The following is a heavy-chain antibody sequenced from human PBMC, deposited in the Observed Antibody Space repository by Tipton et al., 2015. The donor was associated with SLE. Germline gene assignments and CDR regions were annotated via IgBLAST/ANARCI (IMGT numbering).Heavy chain of an antibody. CDR2: INHSGST. CDR3: ARGPGFGI. CDR1: GGSFSGYY. Sequence: LRLSCAVYGGSFSGYYWSWIRQPPGKGLEWIGEINHSGSTNYNPSLKSRVTISVDTSKNQFSLKLGSVTAADTAVYYCARGPGFGIWGQGTMVTVSS. J-gene: IGHJ3*02. V-gene: IGHV4-34*01.